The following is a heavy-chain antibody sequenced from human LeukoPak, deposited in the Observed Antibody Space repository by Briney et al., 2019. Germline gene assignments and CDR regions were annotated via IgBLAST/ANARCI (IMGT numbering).Heavy chain of an antibody. J-gene: IGHJ6*02. V-gene: IGHV4-39*01. CDR1: AGSFTGYI. Sequence: SPTLSPTHPLDAGSFTGYIWGSIRHHPGKWLGWMGCMYYSGGTYYNPSLKSRVTISVDTSKSQFSLKLSSVTAADTAVYYCARIPSSGWYYSYYYFGMDVWGQGTTVTVSS. D-gene: IGHD6-19*01. CDR2: MYYSGGT. CDR3: ARIPSSGWYYSYYYFGMDV.